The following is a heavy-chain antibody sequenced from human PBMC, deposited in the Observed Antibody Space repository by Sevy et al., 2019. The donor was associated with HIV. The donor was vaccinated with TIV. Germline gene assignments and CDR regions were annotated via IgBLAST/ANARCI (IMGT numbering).Heavy chain of an antibody. Sequence: GGCLRLSCAASGFTFNIYSMSWVRQTPGKGLEWVATLSFGCGKINHADSVKGRFTMSRDDSKNAVYLQMNNLRVEVMAIYYRAREGCTKPHDYWGQGTLVTVSS. CDR3: AREGCTKPHDY. CDR2: LSFGCGKI. J-gene: IGHJ4*02. D-gene: IGHD2-8*01. CDR1: GFTFNIYS. V-gene: IGHV3-23*01.